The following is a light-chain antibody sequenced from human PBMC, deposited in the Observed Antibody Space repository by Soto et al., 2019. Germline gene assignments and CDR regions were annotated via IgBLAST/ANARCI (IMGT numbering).Light chain of an antibody. J-gene: IGLJ2*01. Sequence: NFMLTQPHSVSESPGKTVTISCSRSSGSIASNYVQWYQQRPGSAPTTVIYENNQRPSGVPDRFSGSIDSSFTSASLTISGLKTEDEADYYCQSSDSGILVFGGGTKLTVL. CDR1: SGSIASNY. CDR2: ENN. V-gene: IGLV6-57*04. CDR3: QSSDSGILV.